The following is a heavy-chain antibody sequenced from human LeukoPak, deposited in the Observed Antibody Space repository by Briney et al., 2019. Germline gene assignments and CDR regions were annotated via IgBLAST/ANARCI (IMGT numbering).Heavy chain of an antibody. V-gene: IGHV3-30-3*01. Sequence: GRSLRLSCAASGFTFSSYAMHWVRQAPGKGLEWVAVISYDGSNKYYADSVKGRFTISRDNSKNTLYLQMNSLRAEDTAVYYCARDPFDGDTQWLENGGLDYWGQGTLVTVSS. CDR1: GFTFSSYA. CDR2: ISYDGSNK. J-gene: IGHJ4*02. CDR3: ARDPFDGDTQWLENGGLDY. D-gene: IGHD6-19*01.